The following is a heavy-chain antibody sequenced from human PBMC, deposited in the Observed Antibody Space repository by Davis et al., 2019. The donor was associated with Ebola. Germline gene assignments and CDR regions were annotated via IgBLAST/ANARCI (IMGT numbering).Heavy chain of an antibody. CDR1: GGTFTSYY. CDR3: ARAGLRPYYGMDV. Sequence: ASVKVSCKASGGTFTSYYMHWVRQAPGQGLEWMGIINPSGGNTSYAQKLQGRVTMTTDTSTSTAYMELRSLRSDDTAVYYCARAGLRPYYGMDVWGQGTTATVSS. J-gene: IGHJ6*02. V-gene: IGHV1-46*01. D-gene: IGHD4-17*01. CDR2: INPSGGNT.